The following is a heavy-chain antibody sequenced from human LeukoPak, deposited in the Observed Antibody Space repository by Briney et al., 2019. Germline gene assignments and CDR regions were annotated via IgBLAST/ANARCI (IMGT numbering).Heavy chain of an antibody. CDR2: IYSGGST. CDR1: GFTVSIKY. Sequence: GGSLRLSCAASGFTVSIKYMSWVRAAPGKGLEWVSVIYSGGSTYYADSVKGRFTISRDNSKNTLYLQMNSLRAEDTAVYYCARDIGGYNTHYYYYYGMDVWGQGTTVTVSS. V-gene: IGHV3-66*01. J-gene: IGHJ6*02. D-gene: IGHD5-24*01. CDR3: ARDIGGYNTHYYYYYGMDV.